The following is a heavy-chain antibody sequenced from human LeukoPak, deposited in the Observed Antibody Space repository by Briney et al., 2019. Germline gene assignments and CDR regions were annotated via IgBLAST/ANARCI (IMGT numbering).Heavy chain of an antibody. Sequence: GGSLRLSCAASGNYWMHWVRQAPGKGLVWVSHINSDGSWTGYADSVKGRFTISKDNAKNTVYLQMNNLRAEDTAVYYCTTGLKNYVDYWGQGTLVTVSS. CDR3: TTGLKNYVDY. V-gene: IGHV3-74*01. J-gene: IGHJ4*02. CDR2: INSDGSWT. CDR1: GNYW.